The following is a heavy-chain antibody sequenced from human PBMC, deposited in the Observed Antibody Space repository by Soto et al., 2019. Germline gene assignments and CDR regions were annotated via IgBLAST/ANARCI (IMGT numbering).Heavy chain of an antibody. CDR1: GFTFSSYA. Sequence: EVQLLESGGGLVQPGGSLRLSCAASGFTFSSYAMSWVRQAPGKGLEWVSTILGSGGNTYYADSVKGRFTISRDNSKNTLYLPMNSRRAEDTAVYYCAKWAVGFDYWGQGTLVTVSS. V-gene: IGHV3-23*01. CDR2: ILGSGGNT. CDR3: AKWAVGFDY. J-gene: IGHJ4*02.